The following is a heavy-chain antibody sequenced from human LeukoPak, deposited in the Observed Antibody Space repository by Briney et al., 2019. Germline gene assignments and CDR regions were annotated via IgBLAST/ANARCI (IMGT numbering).Heavy chain of an antibody. Sequence: SVKVSCKASGGSFNSYVMTWVRQAPGQGLEWMGMIIPILNVANFAQKFQGRVTITADKSTNTAHMELSSLRSEDTAVYYCTREGVYSPDPSSYHRYAFDVWGQGTVVTVSS. D-gene: IGHD3-16*02. CDR2: IIPILNVA. CDR3: TREGVYSPDPSSYHRYAFDV. V-gene: IGHV1-69*04. J-gene: IGHJ3*01. CDR1: GGSFNSYV.